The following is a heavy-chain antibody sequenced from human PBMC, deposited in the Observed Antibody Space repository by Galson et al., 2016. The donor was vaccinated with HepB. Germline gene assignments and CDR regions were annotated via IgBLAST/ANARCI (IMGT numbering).Heavy chain of an antibody. V-gene: IGHV4-31*02. CDR2: IYDNGST. Sequence: LRLSCAASGFTFSAYAMSWIRQSPGRGLEWIGYIYDNGSTDYKSSLKRRVTMSVDTSKNQFSLKLSSVTAADTALYYCARGPTRTDAFDVWGQGTMVTVSS. J-gene: IGHJ3*01. D-gene: IGHD4-11*01. CDR1: GFTFSAYA. CDR3: ARGPTRTDAFDV.